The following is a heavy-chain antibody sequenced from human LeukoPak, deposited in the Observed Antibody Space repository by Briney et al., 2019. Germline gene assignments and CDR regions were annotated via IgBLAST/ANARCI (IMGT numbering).Heavy chain of an antibody. V-gene: IGHV4-39*01. J-gene: IGHJ4*02. Sequence: SETLSLTCTVSGGSISSGPYYWGWIRQPPGKGLEWIGVMYFSGSTHYNPSLKSRVTMSVDTSKNQFSLELSSVTAADTAVYYCARSDGDYSDYWGQGTLVTVSS. CDR1: GGSISSGPYY. D-gene: IGHD4-17*01. CDR2: MYFSGST. CDR3: ARSDGDYSDY.